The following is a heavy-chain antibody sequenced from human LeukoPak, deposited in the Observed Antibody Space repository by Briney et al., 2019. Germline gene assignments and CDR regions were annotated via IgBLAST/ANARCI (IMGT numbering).Heavy chain of an antibody. V-gene: IGHV3-30*18. D-gene: IGHD3-10*01. CDR3: AKDSITMVRGAKTTHFDY. Sequence: GRSLRLSCAASGFTFSSYGMHWVRQAPGKGLEWVAVISYDGSNRYYADSVKGRFTISRDNSKNTLYLQMNSLRAEDTAVYYCAKDSITMVRGAKTTHFDYWGQGTLVTVSS. J-gene: IGHJ4*02. CDR2: ISYDGSNR. CDR1: GFTFSSYG.